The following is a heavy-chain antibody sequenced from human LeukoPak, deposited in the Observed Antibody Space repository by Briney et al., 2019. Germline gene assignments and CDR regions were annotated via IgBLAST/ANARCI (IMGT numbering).Heavy chain of an antibody. V-gene: IGHV4-4*07. D-gene: IGHD6-19*01. CDR1: GGSISSYY. Sequence: SETLSLTCTVSGGSISSYYWSWIRQPAGEGLGWIGRIYTSGSTNYNPSLKSRVTMSVDTSKNQFSLQLSSVTAADTAVYYCARDPTRHSSGWYAGGYAFDIWGQGTMVTVSS. J-gene: IGHJ3*02. CDR2: IYTSGST. CDR3: ARDPTRHSSGWYAGGYAFDI.